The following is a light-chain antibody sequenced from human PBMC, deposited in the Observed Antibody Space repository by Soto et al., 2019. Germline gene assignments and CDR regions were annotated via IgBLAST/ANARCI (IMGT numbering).Light chain of an antibody. CDR3: AAWDDILSGWV. J-gene: IGLJ3*02. CDR1: SSNIVTNH. CDR2: RNS. Sequence: QSVLTQPPSASGTPGQRVTISCSGSSSNIVTNHVYWYQHLPGTAPKLLIYRNSLRPSGVPDRFSGSKSGTSASLAISGIRSEDEADYYCAAWDDILSGWVFGGGTQLTVL. V-gene: IGLV1-47*01.